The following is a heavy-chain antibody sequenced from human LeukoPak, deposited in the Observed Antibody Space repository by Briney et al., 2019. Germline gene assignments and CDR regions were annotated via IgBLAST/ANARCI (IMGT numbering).Heavy chain of an antibody. J-gene: IGHJ4*02. Sequence: GGPLRLSCAASGVTFSSYAMIWGRQAPGKGLEWISYISGSAASTYYANSVKGRFTISRDNYKNTMYLQMDSMRAEDTAVYYCARDFSAKTADYWGQGTLVTVSS. CDR2: ISGSAAST. D-gene: IGHD1-1*01. V-gene: IGHV3-23*01. CDR3: ARDFSAKTADY. CDR1: GVTFSSYA.